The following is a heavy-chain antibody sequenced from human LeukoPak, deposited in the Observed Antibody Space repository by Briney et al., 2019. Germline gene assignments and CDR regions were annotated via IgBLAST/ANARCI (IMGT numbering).Heavy chain of an antibody. CDR1: GFTFDDYG. D-gene: IGHD5-18*01. Sequence: PGGSLRLSCAASGFTFDDYGMSWVRQAPGKGLEWVSGINWNGGSTGYADSVKGRVTISRDNAKNSLYLQMSSLRAEDTALYYCARDVSYGSFDYWGQGTLVTVSS. J-gene: IGHJ4*02. V-gene: IGHV3-20*04. CDR2: INWNGGST. CDR3: ARDVSYGSFDY.